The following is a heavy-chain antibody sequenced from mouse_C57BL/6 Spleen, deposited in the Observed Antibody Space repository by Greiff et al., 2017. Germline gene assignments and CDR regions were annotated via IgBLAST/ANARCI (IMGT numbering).Heavy chain of an antibody. V-gene: IGHV1-50*01. J-gene: IGHJ2*01. CDR3: ARRIRATPTSVDY. D-gene: IGHD1-1*01. Sequence: QVQLQQPGAELVKPGASVKLSCKASGYTFTSYWMQWVKQRPGQGLEWIGEIDPSDSYTNYNQKFKGKATLTVDTSSSTAYMQLSSLTSEDSAVYYCARRIRATPTSVDYWGQGTTLTVSS. CDR1: GYTFTSYW. CDR2: IDPSDSYT.